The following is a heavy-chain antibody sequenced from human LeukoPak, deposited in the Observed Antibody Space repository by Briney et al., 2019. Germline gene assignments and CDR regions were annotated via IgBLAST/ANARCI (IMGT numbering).Heavy chain of an antibody. CDR1: RFTFNSYW. D-gene: IGHD3-10*01. CDR2: IKQDGSEK. Sequence: GGSLRLSCAASRFTFNSYWMSWVRQAPGKGLEWVANIKQDGSEKYYVDSVKGRFTISRDNAKNSLYLEMNSLRAEDTAVYYCASQSYGLFAYWGQGALVTVSS. V-gene: IGHV3-7*01. J-gene: IGHJ4*02. CDR3: ASQSYGLFAY.